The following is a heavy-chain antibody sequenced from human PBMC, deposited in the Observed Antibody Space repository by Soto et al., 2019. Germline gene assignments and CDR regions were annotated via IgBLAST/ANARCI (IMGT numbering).Heavy chain of an antibody. CDR2: IDWDEDK. Sequence: SGPTLVNPTQTLTLTCTFSGFSLTTTGMCVAWIRQPPGKALEWLAPIDWDEDKYYSTSLKTRLTVSKDTSENQVVRTMTNMDPMDTATYYCARMIYSSGWYFDYWGQGTLVTVSS. CDR1: GFSLTTTGMC. J-gene: IGHJ4*02. V-gene: IGHV2-70*01. D-gene: IGHD6-19*01. CDR3: ARMIYSSGWYFDY.